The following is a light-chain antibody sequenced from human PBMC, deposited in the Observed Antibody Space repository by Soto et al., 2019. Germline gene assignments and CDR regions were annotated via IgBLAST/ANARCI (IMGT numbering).Light chain of an antibody. CDR2: VAS. Sequence: EIVMTQSPATLSVSPGERATLSCRASQSVSSNLAWYQQKPGQTPKLLIYVASTRATGIPARFSGSGSGTECTLTIGSLQSEGFAVYYCQQYNVWPLTFGGGTKVEFK. CDR3: QQYNVWPLT. CDR1: QSVSSN. J-gene: IGKJ4*01. V-gene: IGKV3-15*01.